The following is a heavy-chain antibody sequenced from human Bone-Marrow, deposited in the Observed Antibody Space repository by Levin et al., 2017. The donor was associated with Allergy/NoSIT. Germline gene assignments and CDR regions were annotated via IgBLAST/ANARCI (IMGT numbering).Heavy chain of an antibody. CDR2: ISSSSSYI. CDR3: ARGSSGGFYYYGMDV. D-gene: IGHD6-25*01. V-gene: IGHV3-21*01. Sequence: LSLTCAASGFTFSSSSMNWVRPAPGKGLEWVSSISSSSSYIYYADSVKGRFTISRDNAKNSLYLQMNSLRAEDTAVYYCARGSSGGFYYYGMDVWGQGTTVTVSS. CDR1: GFTFSSSS. J-gene: IGHJ6*02.